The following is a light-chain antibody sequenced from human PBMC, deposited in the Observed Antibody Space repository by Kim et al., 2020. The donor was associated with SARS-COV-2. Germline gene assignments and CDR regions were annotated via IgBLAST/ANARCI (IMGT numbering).Light chain of an antibody. CDR1: QSGSSSY. CDR3: QQYGSSPYT. Sequence: LSPGESATLSCRASQSGSSSYLAWYQQKPGQAPRLLIYGASSRATGIPDRFSGSGSGTDFTLTISRLEPEDFAVYYCQQYGSSPYTFGQGTKLEIK. V-gene: IGKV3-20*01. J-gene: IGKJ2*01. CDR2: GAS.